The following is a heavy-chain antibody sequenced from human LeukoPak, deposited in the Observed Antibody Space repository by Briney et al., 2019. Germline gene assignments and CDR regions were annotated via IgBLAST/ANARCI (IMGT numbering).Heavy chain of an antibody. Sequence: GESLRLSCAASGFTFSSYWMSWVRQAPGRGLEWVANIRQDGSEKYYVDSVKGRFTISRDNAKSSLYLQMNSLRAEDTAVYYCARNLYGSGSFDYWGQGTLVTVSS. D-gene: IGHD3-10*01. CDR2: IRQDGSEK. J-gene: IGHJ4*02. CDR3: ARNLYGSGSFDY. V-gene: IGHV3-7*01. CDR1: GFTFSSYW.